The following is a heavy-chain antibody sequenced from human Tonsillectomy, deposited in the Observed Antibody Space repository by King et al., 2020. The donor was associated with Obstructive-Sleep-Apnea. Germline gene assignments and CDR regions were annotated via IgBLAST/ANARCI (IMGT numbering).Heavy chain of an antibody. CDR2: ISSDGGST. D-gene: IGHD4-17*01. CDR1: GFTFSSYA. J-gene: IGHJ4*02. CDR3: ARGSRSGEHYGDKDYFDY. Sequence: EVQLVESGGGLVQPGGSLRLSCAASGFTFSSYAMHWVRQAPGKGLEYVSAISSDGGSTYYANSLKGRFTISRDNSKNTLYLQMGSLRAEDMAMYSCARGSRSGEHYGDKDYFDYWGQGTLVTVSS. V-gene: IGHV3-64*01.